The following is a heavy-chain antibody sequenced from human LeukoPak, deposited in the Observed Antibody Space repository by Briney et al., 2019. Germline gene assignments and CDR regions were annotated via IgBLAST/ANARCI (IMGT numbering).Heavy chain of an antibody. CDR3: ARSRPVAGFVSDYYTMDI. CDR2: VYYSGST. CDR1: GDSIRSDY. Sequence: SETLSLTCTVSGDSIRSDYWSWIRQPPGKGLEWIGYVYYSGSTQYNPYLKSRVTISIGTSKKQFSLRLSSVTAADTAVYYCARSRPVAGFVSDYYTMDIWGQGTTVTVAS. J-gene: IGHJ6*02. D-gene: IGHD6-19*01. V-gene: IGHV4-59*08.